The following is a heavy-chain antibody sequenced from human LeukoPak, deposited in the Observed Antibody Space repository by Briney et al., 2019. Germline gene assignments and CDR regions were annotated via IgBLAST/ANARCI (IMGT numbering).Heavy chain of an antibody. V-gene: IGHV1-3*01. D-gene: IGHD3-3*01. J-gene: IGHJ4*02. CDR2: INAGNGNT. Sequence: ASVTVSCTASGYTFTSYAMHWVRQAPGQRLEWMGWINAGNGNTKYSQKFQGRVTITRDTSASTAYMELSSLRSEDTAVYYCARDPTEDYDLWSGYLGGIDYWGQGTLVTVSS. CDR1: GYTFTSYA. CDR3: ARDPTEDYDLWSGYLGGIDY.